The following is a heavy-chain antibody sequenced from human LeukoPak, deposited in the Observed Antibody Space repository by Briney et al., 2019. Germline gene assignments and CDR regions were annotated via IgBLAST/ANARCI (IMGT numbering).Heavy chain of an antibody. CDR2: ISYDGSNK. CDR1: GFTFSSYA. Sequence: GRSLRLSCAASGFTFSSYAMHWVRQAPGKGLEWVAVISYDGSNKYYADSVKGRFTISRDNSKNTLYLQMNSLRAEDTAVYYCARVPYYDILTGYPFDYWGQGTLVTLSS. J-gene: IGHJ4*01. CDR3: ARVPYYDILTGYPFDY. V-gene: IGHV3-30*04. D-gene: IGHD3-9*01.